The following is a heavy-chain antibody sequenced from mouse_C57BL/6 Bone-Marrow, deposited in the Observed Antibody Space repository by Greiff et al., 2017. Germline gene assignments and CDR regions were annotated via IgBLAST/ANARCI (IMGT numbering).Heavy chain of an antibody. J-gene: IGHJ4*01. Sequence: EVQRVESGGDLVKPGGSLKLSCAASGFTFSSYGMSWVRQTPDKRLEWVATISSGGSYTSYPDSVKGRFTISRDNAKNTLYLQMSSLKSEDTAMYYCARHDLITDYYAMDYWGQGTSVTVSS. V-gene: IGHV5-6*01. D-gene: IGHD2-4*01. CDR2: ISSGGSYT. CDR1: GFTFSSYG. CDR3: ARHDLITDYYAMDY.